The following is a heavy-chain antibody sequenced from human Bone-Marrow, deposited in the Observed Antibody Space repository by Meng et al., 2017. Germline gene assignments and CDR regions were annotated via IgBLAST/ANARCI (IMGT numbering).Heavy chain of an antibody. V-gene: IGHV1-2*06. J-gene: IGHJ3*02. CDR3: ARDLGVVVSFRGGLDAFDI. CDR2: INPNSGGT. Sequence: ASVKVSCKASGYTFTGYYMHWVRQAPGQGLEWMGRINPNSGGTNYAQKFQGRVTMTRDTSISTAYMELSRLRSDDTAVYYCARDLGVVVSFRGGLDAFDIWGQGTMVT. CDR1: GYTFTGYY. D-gene: IGHD3-22*01.